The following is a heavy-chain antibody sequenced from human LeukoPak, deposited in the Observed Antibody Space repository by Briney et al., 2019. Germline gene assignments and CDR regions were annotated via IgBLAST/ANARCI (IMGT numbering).Heavy chain of an antibody. D-gene: IGHD1-20*01. CDR2: IICSGGST. J-gene: IGHJ4*02. CDR1: GFTFSSYA. V-gene: IGHV3-23*01. Sequence: GGSLRLSCAASGFTFSSYAMSWVRQAPGKGLEWVSAIICSGGSTYYADSVKGRFTICRDNSKNTLSLQMNRLRAKHRPVYYFAKPLGPNTGNWNDRRDAHYYFDYWGQGTLVTVSS. CDR3: AKPLGPNTGNWNDRRDAHYYFDY.